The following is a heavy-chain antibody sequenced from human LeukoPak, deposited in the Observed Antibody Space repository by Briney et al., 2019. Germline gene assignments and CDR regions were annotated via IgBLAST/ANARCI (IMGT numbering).Heavy chain of an antibody. V-gene: IGHV3-23*01. J-gene: IGHJ3*02. CDR1: GFTFSSYA. Sequence: GGSLRLSCAASGFTFSSYAMSWVRQAPGKGLEWVSAISGSGGSTYYADSVKGRFAISRDNSKNTLYLQMNSLRAEDTAVYYCAKDSVVIPAPDAFDIWGQGTMVTVSS. CDR3: AKDSVVIPAPDAFDI. CDR2: ISGSGGST. D-gene: IGHD3-16*02.